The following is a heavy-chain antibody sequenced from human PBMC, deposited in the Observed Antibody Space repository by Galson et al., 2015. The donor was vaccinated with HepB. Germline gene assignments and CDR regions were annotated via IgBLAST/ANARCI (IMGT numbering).Heavy chain of an antibody. CDR3: ARDADPLLYPTDHRYATGV. V-gene: IGHV3-48*02. D-gene: IGHD2-2*02. CDR1: GFTFSSYS. J-gene: IGHJ6*02. CDR2: ISSSSSTI. Sequence: SLRLSCAASGFTFSSYSMNWVRLAPGKGLEWVSYISSSSSTIYYAGSVKGRFTISRDNAKNSLYLQMNSLRDEDTAVYYCARDADPLLYPTDHRYATGVSGQGTTLTAPS.